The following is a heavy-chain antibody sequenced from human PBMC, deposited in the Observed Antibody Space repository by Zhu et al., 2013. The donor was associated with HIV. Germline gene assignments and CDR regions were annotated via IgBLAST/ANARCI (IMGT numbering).Heavy chain of an antibody. V-gene: IGHV1-2*02. Sequence: VQXVQSGAEVKXPGASVKVSCKASGYIFTGYYMHWVRQAPGQGLEWMGWINPNSGGTNYPQKFHGRVTMTRDTSISTAYLEVSRLRSDDTAVYYCAGPLNDFWSGLGYRGQGTLVTVSS. D-gene: IGHD3-3*01. J-gene: IGHJ4*02. CDR2: INPNSGGT. CDR1: GYIFTGYY. CDR3: AGPLNDFWSGLGY.